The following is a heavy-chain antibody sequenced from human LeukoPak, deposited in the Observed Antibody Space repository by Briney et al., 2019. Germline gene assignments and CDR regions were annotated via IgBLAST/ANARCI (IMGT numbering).Heavy chain of an antibody. CDR3: ARDWDTAMAEVWFDP. D-gene: IGHD5-18*01. J-gene: IGHJ5*02. V-gene: IGHV4-4*07. CDR2: IYTSGST. CDR1: GGSISSYY. Sequence: SETLSLTCTVSGGSISSYYWSWIRQPAGKGLEWIGRIYTSGSTNYNPSLKSRVTMSVDTSKNQFSLKLSSVTAADTAVYYCARDWDTAMAEVWFDPWGQGTLVTVSS.